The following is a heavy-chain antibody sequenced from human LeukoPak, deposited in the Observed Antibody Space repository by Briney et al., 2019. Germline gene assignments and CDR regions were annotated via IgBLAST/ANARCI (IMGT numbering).Heavy chain of an antibody. Sequence: ASVKVSCKASGYTFTSYDINWVRQATGQGLEWMGWMNPNSGNTGYAQKFQGRVTMTRNTSISTAYMELSSLRSEDTAVYYCARGAYDDYESYFDYWGQGTLVTVSS. CDR3: ARGAYDDYESYFDY. D-gene: IGHD4-17*01. CDR1: GYTFTSYD. J-gene: IGHJ4*02. CDR2: MNPNSGNT. V-gene: IGHV1-8*01.